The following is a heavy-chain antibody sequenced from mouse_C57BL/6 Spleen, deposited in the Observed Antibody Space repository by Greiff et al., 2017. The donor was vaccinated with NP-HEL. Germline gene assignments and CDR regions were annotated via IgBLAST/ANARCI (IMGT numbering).Heavy chain of an antibody. D-gene: IGHD1-1*01. CDR1: GFSLTSYG. CDR2: IWSGGST. CDR3: ARNNYYGRSVYWYFDV. J-gene: IGHJ1*03. V-gene: IGHV2-2*01. Sequence: VQLQESGPGLVQPSQSLSITCTVSGFSLTSYGVHWVRQSPGKGLEWLGVIWSGGSTDYNAAFISRLSIIKDNSKSQVFFKMKSLHADDTAIYYCARNNYYGRSVYWYFDVWGTGTTVTVSS.